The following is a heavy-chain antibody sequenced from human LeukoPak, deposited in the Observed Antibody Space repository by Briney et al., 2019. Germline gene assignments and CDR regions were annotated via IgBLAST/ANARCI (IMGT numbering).Heavy chain of an antibody. J-gene: IGHJ4*02. CDR2: IYYSGST. CDR3: ASYCSGGSCYHH. V-gene: IGHV4-61*01. CDR1: GGSVISGSYY. Sequence: SETLSLTCTVSGGSVISGSYYWSWIRQPPGKRLEWVGDIYYSGSTNYNPSLKSRVTISVDTSKNQFSLKLSSVTAADTAVYYCASYCSGGSCYHHWGQGTLVTVSS. D-gene: IGHD2-15*01.